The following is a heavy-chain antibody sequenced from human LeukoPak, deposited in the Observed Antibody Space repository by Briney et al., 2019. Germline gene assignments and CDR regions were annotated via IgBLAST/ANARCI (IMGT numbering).Heavy chain of an antibody. Sequence: PSETLSLTCTVSGGSISSSSYYWGWIRQPPGKGLEWIVSIYYSGSTYYNPSLKSRVTISVDTSKNQFSLKLSSVTAADTAVYYCARDSASYFYDSSGYHERWFDPWGQGTLVTVSS. CDR2: IYYSGST. V-gene: IGHV4-39*07. CDR1: GGSISSSSYY. CDR3: ARDSASYFYDSSGYHERWFDP. J-gene: IGHJ5*02. D-gene: IGHD3-22*01.